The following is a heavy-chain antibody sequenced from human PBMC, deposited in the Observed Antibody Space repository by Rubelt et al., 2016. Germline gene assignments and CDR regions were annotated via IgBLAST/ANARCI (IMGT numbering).Heavy chain of an antibody. Sequence: PSLKSRVTISVDTSKNQFSLKLSSVTAADTAVYYCARAKRGYSYGYGGYYYGMDVWGQGTTVTVSS. J-gene: IGHJ6*02. CDR3: ARAKRGYSYGYGGYYYGMDV. D-gene: IGHD5-18*01. V-gene: IGHV4-34*13.